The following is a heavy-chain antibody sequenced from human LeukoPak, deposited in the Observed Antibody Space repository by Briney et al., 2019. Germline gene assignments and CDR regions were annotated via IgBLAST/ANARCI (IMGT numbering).Heavy chain of an antibody. Sequence: SGTLSLTCAVSGGSISSNNWWGWARQPPGKGLEWIGYIYYSGSTNYNPSLKSRVTISVDTSKNQFSLKLSSVTAADTAVYYCARTYCGGDCHDAFDIWGQGTMVTVSS. J-gene: IGHJ3*02. CDR1: GGSISSNNW. D-gene: IGHD2-21*02. CDR3: ARTYCGGDCHDAFDI. V-gene: IGHV4-4*02. CDR2: IYYSGST.